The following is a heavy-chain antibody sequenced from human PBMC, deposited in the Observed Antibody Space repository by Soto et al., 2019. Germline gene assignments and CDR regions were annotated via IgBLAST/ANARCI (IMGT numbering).Heavy chain of an antibody. CDR1: GFTLTSYG. J-gene: IGHJ6*02. CDR3: AKDGTTAGIHYYGMDI. CDR2: IDRGGDT. D-gene: IGHD1-1*01. V-gene: IGHV3-23*01. Sequence: GESLKISCEVSGFTLTSYGMNWVRQAPAKGLEWISTIDRGGDTYYADSVRGRFTISRDNSKNTLFLQMNSLRAEDTALYFCAKDGTTAGIHYYGMDIWGQGTTVTVSS.